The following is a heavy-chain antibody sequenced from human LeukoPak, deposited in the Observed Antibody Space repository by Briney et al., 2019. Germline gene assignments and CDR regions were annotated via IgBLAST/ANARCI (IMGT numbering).Heavy chain of an antibody. CDR3: ARDGFGTGSN. V-gene: IGHV3-7*03. J-gene: IGHJ4*02. CDR1: GFTFSSYW. CDR2: INHNGNVN. Sequence: GGSLRLSCAASGFTFSSYWMNWARQAPGKGLEWVASINHNGNVNYYMDSVKGRFTISRDNAKNSLYLQMNTLRADDTAVYYCARDGFGTGSNWGQGTLVTVSS. D-gene: IGHD3-16*01.